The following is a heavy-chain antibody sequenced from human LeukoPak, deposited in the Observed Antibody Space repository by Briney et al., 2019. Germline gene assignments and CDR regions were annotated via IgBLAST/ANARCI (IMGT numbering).Heavy chain of an antibody. Sequence: SGPTLVKPTQTLTLTCTFSGFSLSTSGVGVGWIRQPPGKALEWLALIYWDDDKRYSPSLKSRLTITKDTSKNQVVLTMTNMDPVDTATYYYARRLRKPFFDYWGQGTLVTVSS. CDR3: ARRLRKPFFDY. CDR2: IYWDDDK. J-gene: IGHJ4*02. CDR1: GFSLSTSGVG. D-gene: IGHD5-12*01. V-gene: IGHV2-5*02.